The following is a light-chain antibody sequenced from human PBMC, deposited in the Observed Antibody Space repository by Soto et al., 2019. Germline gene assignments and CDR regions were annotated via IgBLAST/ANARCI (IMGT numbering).Light chain of an antibody. Sequence: EIVLTQSPGTLSLSPGERATLSCRASQSVSSYLAWYQQKPGQAPRLLIYGASTRATGIPARFSGSGSGTEFTLTISSLQSEDFAVYYCQQYNNWPRITFGQGTRLEIK. CDR1: QSVSSY. CDR3: QQYNNWPRIT. J-gene: IGKJ5*01. CDR2: GAS. V-gene: IGKV3-15*01.